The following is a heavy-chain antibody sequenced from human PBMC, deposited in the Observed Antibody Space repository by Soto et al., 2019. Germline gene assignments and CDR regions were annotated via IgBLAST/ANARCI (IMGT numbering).Heavy chain of an antibody. CDR3: ARGLMDLYYFEY. J-gene: IGHJ4*02. CDR1: GGTFSSYA. CDR2: IIPIFGTA. D-gene: IGHD2-21*02. V-gene: IGHV1-69*13. Sequence: EASVKVSCKASGGTFSSYAISWVRQAPGQGLEWMGGIIPIFGTANYAQKFQGRVTITADESTSTAYMELSSLRSEDTAVYYCARGLMDLYYFEYWGQGTLVTVSS.